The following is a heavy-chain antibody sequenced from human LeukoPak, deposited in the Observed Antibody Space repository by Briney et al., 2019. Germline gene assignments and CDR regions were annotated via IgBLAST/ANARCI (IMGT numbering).Heavy chain of an antibody. J-gene: IGHJ5*02. V-gene: IGHV3-7*03. D-gene: IGHD3-9*01. CDR3: ARDYTGYFP. CDR1: GFTFSSYW. Sequence: GGSLRLSCEASGFTFSSYWTSWVRQAPGKGLEWVANIKTDGSEKYYVDSVKGRFTISRDNAKNSLYLQMNSLRAEDTAVYYCARDYTGYFPWGQGTLVIVSS. CDR2: IKTDGSEK.